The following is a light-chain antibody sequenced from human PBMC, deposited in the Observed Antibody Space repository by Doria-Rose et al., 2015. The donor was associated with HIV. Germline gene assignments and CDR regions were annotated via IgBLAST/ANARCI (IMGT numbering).Light chain of an antibody. J-gene: IGKJ1*01. CDR1: QRFSSTY. CDR2: DGS. V-gene: IGKV3-20*01. CDR3: HQYGTSWT. Sequence: TQSPRTLSFSPGFRATLSSTASQRFSSTYLPWYQQKPGQAPRLLIYDGSTRATAIPDRFSARGSLTDFPLTINRLEPEDFALYYCHQYGTSWTFGQGTKVEI.